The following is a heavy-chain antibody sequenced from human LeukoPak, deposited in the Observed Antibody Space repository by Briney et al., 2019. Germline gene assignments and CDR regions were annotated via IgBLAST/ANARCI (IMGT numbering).Heavy chain of an antibody. J-gene: IGHJ5*02. CDR1: GGTFSSYA. Sequence: EASVKVSCKASGGTFSSYAISWVRQAPGQGLEWMGGIIPIFGTANYAQKFQGRVTITADKSTSTAYMELSSLRSEETAVYYCARGRGRHSSSWFDPWGQGTLVTVSS. V-gene: IGHV1-69*06. CDR2: IIPIFGTA. CDR3: ARGRGRHSSSWFDP. D-gene: IGHD6-13*01.